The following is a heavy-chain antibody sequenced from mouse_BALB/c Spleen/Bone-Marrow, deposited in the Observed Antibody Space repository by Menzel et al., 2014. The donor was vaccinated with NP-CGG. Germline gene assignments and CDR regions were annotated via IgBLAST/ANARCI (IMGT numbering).Heavy chain of an antibody. D-gene: IGHD1-2*01. V-gene: IGHV4-1*02. CDR1: GCDFRGYW. CDR2: INPESSTI. Sequence: EVKLVESGGGLVQPGGSLKLSCAVSGCDFRGYWMSWVRQAPGRGLEWIGEINPESSTINYTPSLKDKFSISRDNAKNTLYLQMRKVRSEDTALYYCARHYYYGYVDYWGQGTSVTVSS. CDR3: ARHYYYGYVDY. J-gene: IGHJ4*01.